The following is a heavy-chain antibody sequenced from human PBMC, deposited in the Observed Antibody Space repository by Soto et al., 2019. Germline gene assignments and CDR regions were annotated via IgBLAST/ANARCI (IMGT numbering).Heavy chain of an antibody. CDR2: ITSSGSYT. J-gene: IGHJ5*02. CDR1: GFTFSDFY. V-gene: IGHV3-11*06. Sequence: QVQLVESGGGLVKPGGSLRLSCAASGFTFSDFYMSWIRQAPGKGLECISYITSSGSYTNYADSVKGRFTISRDNAKNSLYLQMNGLRAWDTAVYYCVRAHYRNYGIGFDPWGQEPLVTVSS. D-gene: IGHD4-4*01. CDR3: VRAHYRNYGIGFDP.